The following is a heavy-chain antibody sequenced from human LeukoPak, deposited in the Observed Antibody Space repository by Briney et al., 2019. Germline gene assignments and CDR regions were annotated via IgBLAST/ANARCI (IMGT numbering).Heavy chain of an antibody. CDR3: ARERIGDGYNYAY. CDR2: IWYDGSNE. V-gene: IGHV3-33*01. D-gene: IGHD5-24*01. J-gene: IGHJ4*02. Sequence: GGSLRLSCAASGFTFSSYGMHWVRQAPGKGLEWVAVIWYDGSNEYYADSVKGRFTISRDNSKNTLYLQMNSLRAEDTAVYYCARERIGDGYNYAYWGQGTLVTVSS. CDR1: GFTFSSYG.